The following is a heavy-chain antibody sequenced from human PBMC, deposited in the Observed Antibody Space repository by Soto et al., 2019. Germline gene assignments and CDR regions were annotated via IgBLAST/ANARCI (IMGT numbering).Heavy chain of an antibody. V-gene: IGHV1-69*12. Sequence: QVQLVQSGAEVKKPGSSVKVSCKASGGTFSSYAISWVRQAPGQGLEWMGGIIPIFGTANYAQKFQGRVTITADESTRTAYMELSSLRSEDTAVYYCARDRPRSLRETEPDAFDIWGQGTMVTVSS. CDR3: ARDRPRSLRETEPDAFDI. CDR1: GGTFSSYA. CDR2: IIPIFGTA. D-gene: IGHD6-19*01. J-gene: IGHJ3*02.